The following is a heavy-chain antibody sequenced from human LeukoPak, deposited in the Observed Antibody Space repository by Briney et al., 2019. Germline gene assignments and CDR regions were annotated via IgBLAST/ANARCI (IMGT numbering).Heavy chain of an antibody. CDR2: LIPALGTA. CDR1: GGTFGNYG. CDR3: ARERLARGADYWYFDL. Sequence: SVKVSCKASGGTFGNYGITWVRQAPGQGLEWMGGLIPALGTANFPPRFRGRVTMTTDHSKTTAYMEVSRLTSEDTAIYYCARERLARGADYWYFDLWGRGTLVTVSS. J-gene: IGHJ2*01. V-gene: IGHV1-69*05. D-gene: IGHD3-10*01.